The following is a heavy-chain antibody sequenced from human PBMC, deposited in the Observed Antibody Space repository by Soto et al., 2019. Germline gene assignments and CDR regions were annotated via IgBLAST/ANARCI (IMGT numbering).Heavy chain of an antibody. CDR2: IYYSGST. Sequence: SETLSLTCTVSGGSISSYYWSWIRQPPGKGLEWIGYIYYSGSTNYNPSLKSRVTISVDTSKNQFSLKLSSVTAADTAVYYCARAGRAARPNWFDPWGQGTLVTVSS. CDR3: ARAGRAARPNWFDP. V-gene: IGHV4-59*01. J-gene: IGHJ5*02. CDR1: GGSISSYY. D-gene: IGHD6-6*01.